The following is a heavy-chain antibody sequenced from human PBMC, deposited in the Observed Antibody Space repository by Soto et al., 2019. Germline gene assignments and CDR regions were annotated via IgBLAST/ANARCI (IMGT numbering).Heavy chain of an antibody. CDR1: GYTFTSYD. J-gene: IGHJ4*02. D-gene: IGHD4-17*01. CDR3: ASPSSYGDPDSFAY. V-gene: IGHV1-8*01. Sequence: QVQLVQSGAEVKKPGASVKVSCKASGYTFTSYDINWVRQATGQGLEWMGWMNPNSGNTGYAQKFQGRVTMTRNTPISTAYRELSSLRSEDTAVYYCASPSSYGDPDSFAYWGQGTLVTVSS. CDR2: MNPNSGNT.